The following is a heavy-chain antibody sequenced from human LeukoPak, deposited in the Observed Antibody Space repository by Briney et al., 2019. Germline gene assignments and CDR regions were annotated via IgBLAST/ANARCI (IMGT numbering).Heavy chain of an antibody. CDR1: GYTFTSYA. D-gene: IGHD3-16*01. Sequence: KVSCKASGYTFTSYAMNWVRQLPGKGLEWMGIIYPGDSDTRYSPSFQGQVTISADKSISTAYVQWSSLKASDTAMYYCARLTGGELLDPFDIWGQGTMVIVSS. V-gene: IGHV5-51*01. J-gene: IGHJ3*02. CDR3: ARLTGGELLDPFDI. CDR2: IYPGDSDT.